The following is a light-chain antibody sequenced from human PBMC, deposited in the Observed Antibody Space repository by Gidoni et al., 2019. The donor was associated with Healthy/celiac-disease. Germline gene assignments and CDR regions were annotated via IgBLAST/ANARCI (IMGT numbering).Light chain of an antibody. Sequence: EIVLTQSPATLSLSPGERATLSCMASQSVSSYLAWYKQKPGQAPRLLIYDASNRATGIPARFSGSGSGTDFTLTISSLEPEDFAVYYCQQRSNWPKLTFXGXTKVEIK. CDR1: QSVSSY. V-gene: IGKV3-11*01. CDR3: QQRSNWPKLT. CDR2: DAS. J-gene: IGKJ4*01.